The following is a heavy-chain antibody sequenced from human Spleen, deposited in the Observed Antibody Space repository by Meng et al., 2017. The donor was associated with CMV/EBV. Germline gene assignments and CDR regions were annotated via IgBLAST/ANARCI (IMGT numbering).Heavy chain of an antibody. CDR1: GYTFTSYY. V-gene: IGHV1-46*01. Sequence: ASVKVSCKASGYTFTSYYIHWVRQAPGQGLEWMGVINPGGGGTTYAQKFQGRVTMTRDTSTTTVSMELSSLRPADTAVYYVARDLGATGYFVYWGQGTLVTVSS. J-gene: IGHJ4*02. CDR3: ARDLGATGYFVY. CDR2: INPGGGGT.